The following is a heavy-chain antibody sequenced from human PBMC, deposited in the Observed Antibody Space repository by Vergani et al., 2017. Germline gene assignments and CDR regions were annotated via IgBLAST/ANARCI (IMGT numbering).Heavy chain of an antibody. D-gene: IGHD3-22*01. CDR3: AKEHRYYDSSDPFHQ. CDR1: GFTFGSYA. Sequence: EVQLLESGGGSVQPGGSLRLSCAASGFTFGSYAMSWVRQAPGKGLEWVSRLSGGGESTYYADSVKGRFTISRDNSKSTVYLQMNSLRAEDTAVYYCAKEHRYYDSSDPFHQWGQGTLVTVSS. CDR2: LSGGGEST. J-gene: IGHJ1*01. V-gene: IGHV3-23*01.